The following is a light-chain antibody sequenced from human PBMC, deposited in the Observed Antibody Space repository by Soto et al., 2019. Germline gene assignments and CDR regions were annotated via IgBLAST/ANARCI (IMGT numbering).Light chain of an antibody. CDR3: QQYDNLPLT. CDR2: DAS. J-gene: IGKJ4*01. Sequence: DIQMTQSPSSLSASVGDRVTITCQASQDISNYLNWYQQKPGKAPKFLIYDASHLETGVPSRFSGSGSGTDFTFTISSLQPEDIATYYCQQYDNLPLTFGGGTKVESK. CDR1: QDISNY. V-gene: IGKV1-33*01.